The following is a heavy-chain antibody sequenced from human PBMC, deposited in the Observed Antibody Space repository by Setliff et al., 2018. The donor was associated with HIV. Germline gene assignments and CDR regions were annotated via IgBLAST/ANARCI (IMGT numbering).Heavy chain of an antibody. CDR2: INPSGGSK. V-gene: IGHV1-46*01. J-gene: IGHJ4*02. D-gene: IGHD6-19*01. CDR3: ARDEGSGWPLDY. Sequence: GASVKVSCKASGYTFTGHYLHWVRQAPGQGLEWLGIINPSGGSKSYAQKFQGRVTMTRDTSTSTVYMELSSLRSEDTAVYYCARDEGSGWPLDYWGQGTLVTVSS. CDR1: GYTFTGHY.